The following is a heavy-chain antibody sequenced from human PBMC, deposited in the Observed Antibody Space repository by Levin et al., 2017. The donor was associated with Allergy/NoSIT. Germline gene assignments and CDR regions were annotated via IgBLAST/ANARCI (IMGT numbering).Heavy chain of an antibody. CDR2: MNPNSGNT. Sequence: ASVKVSCKASGYTFTSYDINWVRQATGQGLEWMGWMNPNSGNTGYAQKFQGRVTMTRNTSISTAYMELSSLRSEDTAVYYCARIQGRYYDFWSGFYRYYDYGMDVWGQGTTVTVSS. D-gene: IGHD3-3*01. V-gene: IGHV1-8*01. CDR1: GYTFTSYD. J-gene: IGHJ6*02. CDR3: ARIQGRYYDFWSGFYRYYDYGMDV.